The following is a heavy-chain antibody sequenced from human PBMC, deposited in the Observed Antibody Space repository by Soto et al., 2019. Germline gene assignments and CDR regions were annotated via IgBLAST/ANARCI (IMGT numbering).Heavy chain of an antibody. V-gene: IGHV1-69*02. Sequence: GASVKVSCKASGGTFSSYTISWVRQAPGQGLEWMGRIIPILGIANYAQKFQGRVTITADKSTSTAYMELSSLRSEDTAVYYCARHDDPLGYCSGGSCYEYFQHWGQGTLVTVSS. CDR1: GGTFSSYT. CDR3: ARHDDPLGYCSGGSCYEYFQH. J-gene: IGHJ1*01. D-gene: IGHD2-15*01. CDR2: IIPILGIA.